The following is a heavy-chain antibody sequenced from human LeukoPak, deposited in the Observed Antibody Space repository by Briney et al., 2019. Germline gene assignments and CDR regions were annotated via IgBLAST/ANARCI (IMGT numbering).Heavy chain of an antibody. V-gene: IGHV1-46*01. CDR3: ARGQLSGSYFGYN. J-gene: IGHJ4*02. CDR2: INPSGDST. CDR1: GYTFTSYN. D-gene: IGHD1-26*01. Sequence: ASVKVSCKASGYTFTSYNMHWVRQAPGQGLEWMGIINPSGDSTSYAQKFQGRVTMTRDTSTSTAYMELSSLRSEDTAVYYCARGQLSGSYFGYNWGQGTLVTVSS.